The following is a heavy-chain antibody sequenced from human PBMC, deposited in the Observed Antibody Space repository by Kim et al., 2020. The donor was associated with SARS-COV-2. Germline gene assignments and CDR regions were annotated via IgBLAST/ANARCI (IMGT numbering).Heavy chain of an antibody. CDR1: GFTFSSYG. CDR3: AKDRGSYSFDY. CDR2: ISYDGSNK. D-gene: IGHD1-26*01. V-gene: IGHV3-30*18. J-gene: IGHJ4*02. Sequence: GGSLRLSCAASGFTFSSYGMHWVRQAPGKGLEWVAVISYDGSNKYYADSVKGRFTISRDNSKNTLYLQMNSLRAEDTAVYYCAKDRGSYSFDYWGQGPWSPSPQ.